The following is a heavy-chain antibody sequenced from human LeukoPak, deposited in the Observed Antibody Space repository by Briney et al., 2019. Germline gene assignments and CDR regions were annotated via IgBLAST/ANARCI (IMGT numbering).Heavy chain of an antibody. Sequence: GGSLRLSCAASGFTFSNYGMHWVRQAPGKGLEWVAFIRYDGSNKYYADSVKGRFTISRDNSKNTLYLQMNSLRAEDTAVYYCARVQGITGTTGAFDIWGQGTMVTVSS. CDR3: ARVQGITGTTGAFDI. D-gene: IGHD1-7*01. CDR1: GFTFSNYG. CDR2: IRYDGSNK. J-gene: IGHJ3*02. V-gene: IGHV3-30*02.